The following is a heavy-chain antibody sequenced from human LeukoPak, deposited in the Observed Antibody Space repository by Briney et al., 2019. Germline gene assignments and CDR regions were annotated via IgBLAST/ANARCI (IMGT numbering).Heavy chain of an antibody. D-gene: IGHD3-10*01. CDR2: ISGSGGST. V-gene: IGHV3-23*01. CDR3: AKDHYYGSGSYYTPPEY. Sequence: PGGSLRLSCAASGFTFSSYWMSWVRQAPGKGLEWVSAISGSGGSTYYADSVKGRFTISRDNSKNTLYLQMNSLRAEDTAVYYCAKDHYYGSGSYYTPPEYWGQGTLVTVSS. CDR1: GFTFSSYW. J-gene: IGHJ4*02.